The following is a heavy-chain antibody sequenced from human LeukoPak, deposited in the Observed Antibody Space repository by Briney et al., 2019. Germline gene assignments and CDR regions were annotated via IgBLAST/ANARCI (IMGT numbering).Heavy chain of an antibody. Sequence: GGSLRLSCAASGFTFSSYAMSWVRQAPGKGLEWVSAISGSGDNTYHADSVKGRFTISRDNSKNTLYLQMSSLRAEDTAAYYCAKDHYDYVWGSYSLYFQHWGQGTLVTVSS. J-gene: IGHJ1*01. CDR1: GFTFSSYA. D-gene: IGHD3-16*01. CDR2: ISGSGDNT. V-gene: IGHV3-23*01. CDR3: AKDHYDYVWGSYSLYFQH.